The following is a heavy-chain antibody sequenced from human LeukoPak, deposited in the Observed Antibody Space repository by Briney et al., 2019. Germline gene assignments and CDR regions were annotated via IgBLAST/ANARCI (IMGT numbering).Heavy chain of an antibody. CDR3: ARGNDYYGTRY. D-gene: IGHD3-10*01. CDR2: INHSGST. CDR1: GGSFSGYY. J-gene: IGHJ4*02. V-gene: IGHV4-34*01. Sequence: SETLSLTCAVYGGSFSGYYWSWIRQPPGKGLEWIGEINHSGSTNYNPSLKSRVTISVDTSKNQFSLKLSSVTAADTAVYYCARGNDYYGTRYWGQGTLVTVSS.